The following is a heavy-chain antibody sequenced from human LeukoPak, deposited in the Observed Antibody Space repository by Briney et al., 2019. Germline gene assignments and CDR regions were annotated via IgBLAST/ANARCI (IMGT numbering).Heavy chain of an antibody. Sequence: SVRVSCKVSGGPFSNYGLSWVRPAPGQGLEWMGGIIPIFPSTNYAQNIHGRVTITADESTTTVYIELSSLRTDDTAVYYCVRPPVSGTLNDAFDIWGQGTVATVSS. J-gene: IGHJ3*02. V-gene: IGHV1-69*01. CDR2: IIPIFPST. D-gene: IGHD1-20*01. CDR3: VRPPVSGTLNDAFDI. CDR1: GGPFSNYG.